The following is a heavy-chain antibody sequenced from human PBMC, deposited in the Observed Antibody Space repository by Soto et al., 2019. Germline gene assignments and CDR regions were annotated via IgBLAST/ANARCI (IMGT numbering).Heavy chain of an antibody. D-gene: IGHD2-15*01. CDR3: ALTGVVAATADMDV. V-gene: IGHV1-69*02. CDR2: IIPILGIA. CDR1: GGTFSSYT. J-gene: IGHJ6*02. Sequence: QVQLVQSGAEVKKPGSSVKVSCKASGGTFSSYTISWVRQAPGQGLEWMGRIIPILGIANYAQKFQGRVTITADKSTSTAYMELSSLRSEDTAVYYSALTGVVAATADMDVWGQGTTVTVSS.